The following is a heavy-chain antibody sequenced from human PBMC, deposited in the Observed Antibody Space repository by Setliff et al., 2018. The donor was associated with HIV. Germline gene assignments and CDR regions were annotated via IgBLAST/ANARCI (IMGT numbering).Heavy chain of an antibody. D-gene: IGHD3-3*02. Sequence: PGGSLRLSCAASGLTFSTYGMHWVRQAPGKGLEWVGFIRYDGSNEDYADSVKGRFAISRDNSKNILYLQMNSLRGEDSALYYCATDIFGSMDSPFDHWGQGTLVTVS. CDR2: IRYDGSNE. CDR1: GLTFSTYG. V-gene: IGHV3-30*02. J-gene: IGHJ4*02. CDR3: ATDIFGSMDSPFDH.